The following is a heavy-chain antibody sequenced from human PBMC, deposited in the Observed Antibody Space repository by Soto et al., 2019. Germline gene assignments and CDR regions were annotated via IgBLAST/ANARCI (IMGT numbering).Heavy chain of an antibody. CDR2: IKQDGNEK. CDR1: GFTFSSYW. J-gene: IGHJ4*02. V-gene: IGHV3-7*01. CDR3: ARDILKWELHLHX. Sequence: GGSLRLSFVASGFTFSSYWMSWVRQAPGKGLEWVSNIKQDGNEKYYVDSVKVRFTISIDNANNSLYLQMNSLRAEDTAVYYCARDILKWELHLHXWGQVTLFTVSX. D-gene: IGHD1-26*01.